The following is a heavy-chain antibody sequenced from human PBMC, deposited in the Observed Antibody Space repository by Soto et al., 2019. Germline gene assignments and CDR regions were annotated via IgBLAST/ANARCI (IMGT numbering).Heavy chain of an antibody. J-gene: IGHJ6*02. CDR3: ARYCISTSCYYGMDV. Sequence: QVQLQESGPGLVKPSETLSLTCTVSGGSISSYYWSWIRQPPGKGLEWIGYIYYSGSTNYNPSLKCRVTISVDTSKNQFSLKLSSVTAADTAVYYCARYCISTSCYYGMDVWGQGTTVTVSS. CDR2: IYYSGST. CDR1: GGSISSYY. D-gene: IGHD2-2*01. V-gene: IGHV4-59*01.